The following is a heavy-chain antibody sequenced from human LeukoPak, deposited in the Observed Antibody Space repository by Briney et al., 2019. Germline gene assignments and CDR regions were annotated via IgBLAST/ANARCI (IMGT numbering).Heavy chain of an antibody. CDR3: ARSPYCGGDCAPSYYYYGIDV. Sequence: EASVKVSCKASGCTFSSYAISWVRQAPGQGLEWMGGIIPVFGTANYAQKFQGRVTITADESTSTAYMELSSLRSEDTAVYYCARSPYCGGDCAPSYYYYGIDVWGQGTTVTVSS. J-gene: IGHJ6*02. V-gene: IGHV1-69*13. CDR1: GCTFSSYA. D-gene: IGHD2-21*02. CDR2: IIPVFGTA.